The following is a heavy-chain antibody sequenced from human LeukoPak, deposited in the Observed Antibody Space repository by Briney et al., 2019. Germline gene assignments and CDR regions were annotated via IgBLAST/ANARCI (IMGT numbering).Heavy chain of an antibody. CDR2: IYYSGIT. CDR3: ARRGILDGDYYYYGMDV. CDR1: GGSISSYY. Sequence: SETLSLTCTVSGGSISSYYWSWIRQPPGKGLEWIGYIYYSGITYYNPSLKSRVIISVDTSKNQFSLKLSSVTAADTAVYYCARRGILDGDYYYYGMDVWGQGTTVTVSS. J-gene: IGHJ6*02. V-gene: IGHV4-59*08. D-gene: IGHD1-1*01.